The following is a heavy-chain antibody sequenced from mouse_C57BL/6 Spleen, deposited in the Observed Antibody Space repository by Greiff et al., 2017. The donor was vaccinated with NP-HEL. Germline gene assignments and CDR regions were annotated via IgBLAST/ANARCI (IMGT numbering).Heavy chain of an antibody. CDR2: IDPSDSET. D-gene: IGHD2-4*01. CDR3: AAGISHEYDEGGDY. J-gene: IGHJ2*01. Sequence: QVQLQQPGAELVRPGSSVKLSCKASGYTFTSYWMHWVKQRPIQGLEWIGNIDPSDSETHYNQKFKDKATLTVDKSSSTAYMQLSSLTSEDSAVYYCAAGISHEYDEGGDYWGQGTTLTVSS. V-gene: IGHV1-52*01. CDR1: GYTFTSYW.